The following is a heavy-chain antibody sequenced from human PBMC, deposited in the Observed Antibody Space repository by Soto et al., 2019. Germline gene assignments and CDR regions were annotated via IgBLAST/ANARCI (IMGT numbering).Heavy chain of an antibody. V-gene: IGHV1-46*01. CDR2: INPAGGST. J-gene: IGHJ6*02. CDR1: GYSFSNSY. CDR3: AGPPELTRIYYYYGMDV. Sequence: ASVKVSCKAYGYSFSNSYVVWVRQAPGQGLEWMGVINPAGGSTSYAQKFQDRVTMTADESTSTAYMELSSLRSEDTAVYYCAGPPELTRIYYYYGMDVWGQGTTVTVSS. D-gene: IGHD1-7*01.